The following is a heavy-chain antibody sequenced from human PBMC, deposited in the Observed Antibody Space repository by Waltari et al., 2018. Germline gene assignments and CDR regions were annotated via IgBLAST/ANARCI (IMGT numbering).Heavy chain of an antibody. Sequence: QVQLVQSGAEVKKPGASVKVFCKASGYTFTSYDINWVRQATGQGLEWMGWSNPNSGNTGYAKKVQGRVTRTRNTSISTANMELSSLRSEDTAVYYCARQFGIFGVVITTYYGMDVWGQGTTVTVSS. CDR3: ARQFGIFGVVITTYYGMDV. CDR1: GYTFTSYD. V-gene: IGHV1-8*02. J-gene: IGHJ6*02. CDR2: SNPNSGNT. D-gene: IGHD3-3*01.